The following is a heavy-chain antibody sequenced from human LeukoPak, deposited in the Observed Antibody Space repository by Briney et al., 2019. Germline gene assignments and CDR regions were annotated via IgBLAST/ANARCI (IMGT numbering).Heavy chain of an antibody. CDR1: GFTLSSYW. CDR3: AKERWGSSGHFDL. D-gene: IGHD6-19*01. CDR2: IKEDGSEK. V-gene: IGHV3-7*01. J-gene: IGHJ4*02. Sequence: GGSLRLSCTASGFTLSSYWMSWVRQAPGKGLEWVANIKEDGSEKYYVDSVKGRFTISRDNPKNPLSLQMNSLRVEDTAVFYCAKERWGSSGHFDLWGQGTLATVSS.